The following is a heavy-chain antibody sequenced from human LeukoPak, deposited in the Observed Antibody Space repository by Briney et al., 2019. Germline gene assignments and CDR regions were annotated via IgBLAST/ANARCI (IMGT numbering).Heavy chain of an antibody. CDR3: ARGRGNGDMTTVTTGYYFDY. D-gene: IGHD4-4*01. CDR2: INHSGST. V-gene: IGHV4-34*01. J-gene: IGHJ4*02. Sequence: PSETLSLTCAVYGGSFSGYYWSWIRQPPGKGLEWIGEINHSGSTNYNPSLKSRVTISVDTSKNQFSLKLSSVTAADTAVYYCARGRGNGDMTTVTTGYYFDYWGQGTLVTVSS. CDR1: GGSFSGYY.